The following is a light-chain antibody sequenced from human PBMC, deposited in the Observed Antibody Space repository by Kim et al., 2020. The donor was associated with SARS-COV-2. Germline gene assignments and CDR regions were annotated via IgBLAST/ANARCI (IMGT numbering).Light chain of an antibody. Sequence: GDRVTITCRASQDITTALAWYQQKPVKTPKLRMYDVSTLESGVPSRFSGSGSGTDFTLTIGSLQPEDFATYYCQQFKNSPRTFGQGTKVDIK. V-gene: IGKV1D-13*01. CDR1: QDITTA. J-gene: IGKJ1*01. CDR2: DVS. CDR3: QQFKNSPRT.